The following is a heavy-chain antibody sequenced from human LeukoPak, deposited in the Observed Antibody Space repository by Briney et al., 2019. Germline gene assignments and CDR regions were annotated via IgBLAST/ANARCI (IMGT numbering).Heavy chain of an antibody. D-gene: IGHD6-19*01. V-gene: IGHV4-39*01. CDR1: GASISRSSYF. Sequence: SETLSLTCTVSGASISRSSYFWGWIRQPPGKGLEWIGSIHHSGSTYYNPSLKSRVIIFVDTSKNQFSLKLSSVTAADTAVYYCARIDSSGWDDYWGQGTLVTVSS. J-gene: IGHJ4*02. CDR2: IHHSGST. CDR3: ARIDSSGWDDY.